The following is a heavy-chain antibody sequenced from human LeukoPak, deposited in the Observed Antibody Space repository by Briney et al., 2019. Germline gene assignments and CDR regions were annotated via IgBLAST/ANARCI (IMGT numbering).Heavy chain of an antibody. CDR1: GFTFSSYA. CDR2: ISGSGGST. Sequence: GGSLRLSCAASGFTFSSYAMSWVRQAPGKGLEWVLAISGSGGSTYYADSVKGRFTISRDNSKNTLYLQMNSLRAEDTAVYYCAKDPGLELLFDYWGQGTLVTVSS. D-gene: IGHD1-7*01. V-gene: IGHV3-23*01. CDR3: AKDPGLELLFDY. J-gene: IGHJ4*02.